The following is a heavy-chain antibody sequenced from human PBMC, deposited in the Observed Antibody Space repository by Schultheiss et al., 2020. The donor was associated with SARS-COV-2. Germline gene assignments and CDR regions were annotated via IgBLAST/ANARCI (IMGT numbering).Heavy chain of an antibody. Sequence: SVKVSCKASGGTFSSYAISWVRQAPGQGLEWMGGIIPIFGTANYAQKFQGRVTITADKSTSTAYMELSSLRSEDTAVYYCAGADSSSLTYYYYGMDVWGQGTTVTVSS. CDR1: GGTFSSYA. J-gene: IGHJ6*02. CDR2: IIPIFGTA. D-gene: IGHD6-13*01. CDR3: AGADSSSLTYYYYGMDV. V-gene: IGHV1-69*06.